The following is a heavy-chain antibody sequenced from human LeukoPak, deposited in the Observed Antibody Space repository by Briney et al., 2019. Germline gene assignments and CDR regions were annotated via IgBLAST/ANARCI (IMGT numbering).Heavy chain of an antibody. J-gene: IGHJ4*02. CDR1: GGSISSYY. CDR3: ARVSYPYFFDY. Sequence: SETLSLTCTVSGGSISSYYWSWIRQPPGKGLEWIGRIYASGSTDYSPSLKSRVTMSVDTSKNQFSLKLSSVTAADTAVYYCARVSYPYFFDYWGQGTVVTVSS. D-gene: IGHD3-16*02. V-gene: IGHV4-4*07. CDR2: IYASGST.